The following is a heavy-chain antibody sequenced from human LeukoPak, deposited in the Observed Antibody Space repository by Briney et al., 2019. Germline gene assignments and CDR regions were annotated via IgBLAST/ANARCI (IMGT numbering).Heavy chain of an antibody. CDR2: IKHDGSED. D-gene: IGHD2-15*01. Sequence: ETLSLTCTVSGGSISSSGYYWGWIRQPPGKGLEWVATIKHDGSEDYYVDSVKGRFTISRDNAKSSMWLQMSSLRAEDTAVYYCGRDQTPFYWGQGSLVTVSS. CDR1: GGSISSSGYY. CDR3: GRDQTPFY. J-gene: IGHJ4*02. V-gene: IGHV3-7*01.